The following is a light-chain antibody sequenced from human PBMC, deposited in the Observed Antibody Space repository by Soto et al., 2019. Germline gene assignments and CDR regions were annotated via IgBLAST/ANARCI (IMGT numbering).Light chain of an antibody. CDR3: QHYNSYSET. CDR2: KAS. CDR1: QTISSL. V-gene: IGKV1-5*03. J-gene: IGKJ1*01. Sequence: DIHMSQSPSTLSGSVGDRVTITCRASQTISSLLAWYQPTPGKAPKLLIYKASTLKSGVPSRFSGSGSGTEFTLTISSLQPDDFATYYCQHYNSYSETFGQGTKVDIK.